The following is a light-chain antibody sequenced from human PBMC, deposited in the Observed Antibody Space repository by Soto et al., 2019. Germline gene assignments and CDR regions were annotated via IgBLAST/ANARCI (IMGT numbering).Light chain of an antibody. J-gene: IGLJ1*01. CDR3: ISYTVSRSYV. CDR1: SSDIGAYDH. Sequence: QSALTQPASVSGSPGQSITISCSGTSSDIGAYDHVAWYQQFTGKSPQLMIYSVSNRPSGVSNRFSGSKSGNTASLTISGLQAEDEADYYCISYTVSRSYVFGSGTKVTVL. V-gene: IGLV2-14*01. CDR2: SVS.